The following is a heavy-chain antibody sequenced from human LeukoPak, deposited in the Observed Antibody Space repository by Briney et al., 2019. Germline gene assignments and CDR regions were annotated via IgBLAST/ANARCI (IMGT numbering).Heavy chain of an antibody. J-gene: IGHJ2*01. V-gene: IGHV3-23*01. D-gene: IGHD2-21*01. CDR2: IIGTARSA. CDR3: VKDVLRLNYGYFDL. Sequence: PGGSLRLSCAASGFTFSDYAMGWVRQAPGKGLEWVSGIIGTARSAYYTDSEKGRFTVSRENSKKTLYLQMSSLRAEDTAVYYCVKDVLRLNYGYFDLWGRGTLVTVSS. CDR1: GFTFSDYA.